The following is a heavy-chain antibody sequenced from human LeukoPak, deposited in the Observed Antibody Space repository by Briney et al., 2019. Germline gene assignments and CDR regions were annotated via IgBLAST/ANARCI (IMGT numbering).Heavy chain of an antibody. J-gene: IGHJ6*03. V-gene: IGHV3-30*02. CDR1: AFTFSNYV. CDR3: AKEGGSNNYYYYYMDV. CDR2: IRYDGSNK. Sequence: PGGSLRLSCPASAFTFSNYVMHWVRQAPGKGLEWVAFIRYDGSNKYYADPVKGRFTISRDNSRNTLYLQMNSLRAEDTAVYYCAKEGGSNNYYYYYMDVWGRGTTVTVSS. D-gene: IGHD1-26*01.